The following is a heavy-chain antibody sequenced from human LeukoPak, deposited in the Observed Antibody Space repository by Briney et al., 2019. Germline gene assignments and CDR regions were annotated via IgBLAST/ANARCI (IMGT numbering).Heavy chain of an antibody. CDR2: IKQDGSEK. Sequence: GGSLGLSCAASGFTFGDTWMNWVRQVPGQGLEWVANIKQDGSEKFYVASVKGRFTISRDNGKSSLYLQMNSLRAEDTALYYCATSYDMGWLIGYWGQGTLVTVSS. CDR3: ATSYDMGWLIGY. CDR1: GFTFGDTW. V-gene: IGHV3-7*03. D-gene: IGHD3/OR15-3a*01. J-gene: IGHJ4*02.